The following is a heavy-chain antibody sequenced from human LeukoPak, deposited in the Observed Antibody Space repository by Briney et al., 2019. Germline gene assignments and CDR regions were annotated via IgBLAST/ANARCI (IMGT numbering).Heavy chain of an antibody. CDR2: INHSGST. Sequence: SETLSLTCAVYGGSFSGYYWSWIRQPPGKGLEWIGEINHSGSTNYNPSLKSRVTISVDTSKNQFSLKLSSVTAADTAVYYCARRARLLWFGEFSSDAFDIWGQGTMVTVSS. V-gene: IGHV4-34*01. CDR1: GGSFSGYY. D-gene: IGHD3-10*01. CDR3: ARRARLLWFGEFSSDAFDI. J-gene: IGHJ3*02.